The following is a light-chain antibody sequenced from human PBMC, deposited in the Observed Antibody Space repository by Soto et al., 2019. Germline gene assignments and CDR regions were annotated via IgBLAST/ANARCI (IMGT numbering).Light chain of an antibody. CDR2: DVS. CDR3: QQYYSTLSIT. J-gene: IGKJ5*01. CDR1: QSVSSY. Sequence: MVLTQSPPSLSWFPGERDTLSCRASQSVSSYLAWYQQKPGQAPRLLIYDVSTRATGIPARFSGSGSGTDFTLTISSLQAEDVAVYYCQQYYSTLSITFGQGTLLEIK. V-gene: IGKV3-11*01.